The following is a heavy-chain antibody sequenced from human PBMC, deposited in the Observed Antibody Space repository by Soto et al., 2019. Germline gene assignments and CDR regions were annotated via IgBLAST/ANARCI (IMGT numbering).Heavy chain of an antibody. CDR2: INAGNGNT. Sequence: QVQLVQSGAEVEKPGASVKVSCKASGYTFTNYAVHWVRQAPGQRLEWMGWINAGNGNTRVSQNLQGRVTITSDTSAPTVYMELSSLRSEDKAVYYCARGHLAVVPVASWFYYMDVWGKGTTVTVSS. J-gene: IGHJ6*03. V-gene: IGHV1-3*01. CDR3: ARGHLAVVPVASWFYYMDV. D-gene: IGHD2-2*01. CDR1: GYTFTNYA.